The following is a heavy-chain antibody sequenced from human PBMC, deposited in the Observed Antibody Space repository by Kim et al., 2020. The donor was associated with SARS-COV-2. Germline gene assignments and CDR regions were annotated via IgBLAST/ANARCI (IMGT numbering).Heavy chain of an antibody. D-gene: IGHD4-17*01. Sequence: SETLSLTCAVYGGSFSGYYWSWIRQPTGKGLEWIGEINHSGSTNYNPSLKSRVTISVDTSKNQFSLKLSSVTAADTAVYYCARGPPVDGDLDYWGQGTLVTVSS. CDR2: INHSGST. CDR1: GGSFSGYY. J-gene: IGHJ4*02. V-gene: IGHV4-34*01. CDR3: ARGPPVDGDLDY.